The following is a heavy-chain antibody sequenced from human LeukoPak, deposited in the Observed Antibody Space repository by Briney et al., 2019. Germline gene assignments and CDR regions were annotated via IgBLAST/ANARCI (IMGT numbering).Heavy chain of an antibody. J-gene: IGHJ4*02. CDR3: ARGRSGYSYGDFDY. D-gene: IGHD5-18*01. Sequence: GASVKVSCKASGYTFTSYDINWVRQATGQGLEWMGWMNPNSGNTGYAQKFQGRVTITRNTSISTAYMELSSLRSEDTAVYSCARGRSGYSYGDFDYWGQGTLVTVSS. V-gene: IGHV1-8*03. CDR1: GYTFTSYD. CDR2: MNPNSGNT.